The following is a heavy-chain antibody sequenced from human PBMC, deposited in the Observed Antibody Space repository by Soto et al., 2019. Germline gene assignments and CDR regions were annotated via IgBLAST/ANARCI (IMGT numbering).Heavy chain of an antibody. Sequence: GASVKVSCKASGGTFSSYAISWVRQAPGQGLEWMGGIIPIFGTANYAQKFQGRVTITADESTSTAYMELSSLRSEDTAVYYCANSIAVAGNLREFLRLTFDYWGQGTLVTVSS. CDR2: IIPIFGTA. V-gene: IGHV1-69*13. CDR3: ANSIAVAGNLREFLRLTFDY. J-gene: IGHJ4*02. D-gene: IGHD6-19*01. CDR1: GGTFSSYA.